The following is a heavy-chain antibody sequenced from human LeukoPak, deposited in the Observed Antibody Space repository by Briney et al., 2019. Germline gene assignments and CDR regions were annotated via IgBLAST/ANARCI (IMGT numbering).Heavy chain of an antibody. J-gene: IGHJ3*02. D-gene: IGHD3-22*01. CDR3: YALVVITTDAFDI. Sequence: SETLSLTCTVSGGSISSSSYYWGWIRQPPGKGLEWIGSIYYSGSTYYNPSLKSRVTISVDTSKNQFSLKLSSVTAADTAVYYCYALVVITTDAFDIWGQGTMVTVSS. CDR2: IYYSGST. V-gene: IGHV4-39*07. CDR1: GGSISSSSYY.